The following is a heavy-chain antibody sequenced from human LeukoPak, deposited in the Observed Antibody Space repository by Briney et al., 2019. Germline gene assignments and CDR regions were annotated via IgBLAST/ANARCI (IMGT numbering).Heavy chain of an antibody. D-gene: IGHD3-9*01. CDR1: GFTFNTYT. J-gene: IGHJ4*02. Sequence: GGSLRLSCAASGFTFNTYTMNWVRQAPGKGLEWVSSITASSTAIYSADSVKGRFTISRDNAKNFLYLQMNSLRAEDTAVYYCARTYYDILTGYNPYFDYRGQGILVTVSS. CDR3: ARTYYDILTGYNPYFDY. CDR2: ITASSTAI. V-gene: IGHV3-21*01.